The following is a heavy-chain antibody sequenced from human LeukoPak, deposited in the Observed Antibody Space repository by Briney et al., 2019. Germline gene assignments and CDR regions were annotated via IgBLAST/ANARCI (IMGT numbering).Heavy chain of an antibody. CDR3: ARDLVRGVTGFDY. D-gene: IGHD3-10*01. J-gene: IGHJ4*02. Sequence: WASVKVSCKASGYTFTGYYMHWVRQAPGQGLEWMGWINPNSGGTNYAQKFQGRVTMTRDTSISTAYMELSRLRSDDTAVYYCARDLVRGVTGFDYWGQGTLVTVSS. CDR2: INPNSGGT. V-gene: IGHV1-2*02. CDR1: GYTFTGYY.